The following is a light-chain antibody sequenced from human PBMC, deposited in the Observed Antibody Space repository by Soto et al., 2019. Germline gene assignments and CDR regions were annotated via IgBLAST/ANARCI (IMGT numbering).Light chain of an antibody. Sequence: EIVMTQSPATLSVSPGARATLFCRASESVKSDLAWYRQKPGQAPSLVLYGASIRATGIPARFSGSGSGTDFTLTISSLQSEDFAEYHCQQYNNWPQTFGQGTKVEIK. CDR1: ESVKSD. CDR2: GAS. J-gene: IGKJ1*01. V-gene: IGKV3-15*01. CDR3: QQYNNWPQT.